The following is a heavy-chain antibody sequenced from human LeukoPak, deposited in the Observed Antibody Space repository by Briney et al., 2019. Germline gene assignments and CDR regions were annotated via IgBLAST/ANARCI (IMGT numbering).Heavy chain of an antibody. J-gene: IGHJ3*02. V-gene: IGHV3-66*01. CDR2: IYSGGST. CDR3: ARYGLGAHAFDI. CDR1: GFTVSSNY. Sequence: PGGSLRLSCAASGFTVSSNYMNWVRQAPGKGLEWVSVIYSGGSTYYADSVKGRFTISRDDSKNTLYLQMNSLRAEDTAVYYCARYGLGAHAFDIWGQGTMVTVSS. D-gene: IGHD3/OR15-3a*01.